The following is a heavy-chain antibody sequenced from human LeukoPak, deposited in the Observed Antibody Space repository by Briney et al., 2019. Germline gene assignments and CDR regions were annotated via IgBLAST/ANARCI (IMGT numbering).Heavy chain of an antibody. CDR3: ARENTLLLWFGEPTYYYGMDV. D-gene: IGHD3-10*01. Sequence: HPGGSLRLSCAASGFTFSSYAMHWVRQAPGKGLEWLTLIWYDGTNKYYADSVKGRFTISRDNSKNTVYLQMNSLRAEDTAVYYCARENTLLLWFGEPTYYYGMDVWGQGTTVTVSS. CDR2: IWYDGTNK. V-gene: IGHV3-33*08. J-gene: IGHJ6*02. CDR1: GFTFSSYA.